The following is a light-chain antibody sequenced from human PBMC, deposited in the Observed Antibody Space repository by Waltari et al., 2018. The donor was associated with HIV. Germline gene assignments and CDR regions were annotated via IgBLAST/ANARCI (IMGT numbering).Light chain of an antibody. CDR1: SSDIGSSDY. CDR3: CSYAGSYTFVL. V-gene: IGLV2-11*01. J-gene: IGLJ2*01. CDR2: DVN. Sequence: QSALTQPRSVSGSPGQSVTISCSGSSSDIGSSDYVSWYQQPPGNAPKLIIYDVNKRPSGVLDRFSGSKSDNTASLTISGRQAEDEAHYYGCSYAGSYTFVLFGGGTLRTVL.